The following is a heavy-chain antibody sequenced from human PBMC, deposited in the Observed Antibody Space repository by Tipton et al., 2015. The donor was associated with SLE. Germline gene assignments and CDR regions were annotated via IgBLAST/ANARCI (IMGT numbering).Heavy chain of an antibody. CDR3: ARHLGEQWLVPGWFDP. V-gene: IGHV4-39*07. J-gene: IGHJ5*02. D-gene: IGHD6-19*01. Sequence: GLVKPSETLSLTCTVSGVSISSTTFYWGWIRQPPGKGLEWIGSIYYSGSAYYNPSLQSRVTMSDDTSRNQFSLRLSSVTAADTAVYYCARHLGEQWLVPGWFDPWGQGTLVTVSS. CDR2: IYYSGSA. CDR1: GVSISSTTFY.